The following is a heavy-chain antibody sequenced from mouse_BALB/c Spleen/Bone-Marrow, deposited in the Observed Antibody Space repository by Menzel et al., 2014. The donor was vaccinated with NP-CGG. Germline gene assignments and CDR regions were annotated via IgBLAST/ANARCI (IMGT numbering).Heavy chain of an antibody. V-gene: IGHV1S22*01. CDR1: GYTFTSYW. J-gene: IGHJ4*01. CDR3: TRSPITTVVAETMDC. CDR2: IYPFSGSS. D-gene: IGHD1-1*01. Sequence: LQQPGSELVRPGTSVKLSCKASGYTFTSYWMHWVKQRPGQGLEWIGKIYPFSGSSIYDEKFKSKATLTVDTSSSTAYMQLISLTSEDSAVYYCTRSPITTVVAETMDCWGQGTSVTVSS.